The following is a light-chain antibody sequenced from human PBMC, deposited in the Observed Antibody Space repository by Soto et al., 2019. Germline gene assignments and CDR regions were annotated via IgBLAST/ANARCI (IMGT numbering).Light chain of an antibody. J-gene: IGLJ3*02. CDR3: ETWDSNTWV. CDR2: LEGSGSY. CDR1: SGHSSYI. Sequence: QSVLTQSSSASASLGSSVKLTCTLSSGHSSYIIAWHQQQPGKAPRYLMTLEGSGSYNKGSGVPDHFSGSSSGADRYLTISNLQFEDEADYYCETWDSNTWVFGGGTQLTVL. V-gene: IGLV4-60*02.